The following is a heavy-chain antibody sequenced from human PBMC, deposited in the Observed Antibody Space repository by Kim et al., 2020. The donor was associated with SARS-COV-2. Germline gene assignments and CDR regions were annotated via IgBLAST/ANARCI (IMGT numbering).Heavy chain of an antibody. Sequence: GSTYYADSVKGRFTISRDNSKNTLYLQKNSLRAEDTAVYYCARGSNHFDYWGQGTLVTVSS. CDR3: ARGSNHFDY. J-gene: IGHJ4*02. V-gene: IGHV3-66*01. CDR2: GST.